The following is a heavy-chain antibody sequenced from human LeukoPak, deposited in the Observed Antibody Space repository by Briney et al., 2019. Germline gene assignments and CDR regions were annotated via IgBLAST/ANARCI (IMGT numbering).Heavy chain of an antibody. CDR3: ARGREVRGYYYMDV. Sequence: PGGSLRLSCAASGFTFSSYWMSWVRQAPGKGLEWVANIKQDGSEKYYVDSVKGRFTISRDSAKNSLYLQMNSLRAEDTAVYYCARGREVRGYYYMDVWGKGTTVTVSS. CDR1: GFTFSSYW. V-gene: IGHV3-7*01. CDR2: IKQDGSEK. D-gene: IGHD2-2*01. J-gene: IGHJ6*03.